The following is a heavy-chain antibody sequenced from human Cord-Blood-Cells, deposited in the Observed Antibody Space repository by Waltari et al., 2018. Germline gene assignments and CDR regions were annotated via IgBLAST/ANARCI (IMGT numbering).Heavy chain of an antibody. CDR1: GYTFTGYY. CDR2: VNTTSGRT. Sequence: QVQLVQSGAEVKKPGASVKVSCKASGYTFTGYYMHWVRQAPGQGREWMGWVNTTSGRTNYAQKVQGRVTMTRDTSSSTAYMERGRLRSDDTAVYYCARGFVVATINDWGQGTLVTVSS. J-gene: IGHJ4*02. V-gene: IGHV1-2*02. CDR3: ARGFVVATIND. D-gene: IGHD5-12*01.